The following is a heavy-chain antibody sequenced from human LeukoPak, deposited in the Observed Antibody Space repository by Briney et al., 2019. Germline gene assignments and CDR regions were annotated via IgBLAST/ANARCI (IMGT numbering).Heavy chain of an antibody. CDR2: ISWNSGSI. J-gene: IGHJ4*02. Sequence: TGGSLRLSCAASGFTFDDYAMHWVRQAPGKGLEWVSGISWNSGSIGYADSVKGRFTISRDNAKNSLYLQMNSLRAEDTALYYCAKSIGSSGWYGSDYWGQGILVTVSS. CDR3: AKSIGSSGWYGSDY. V-gene: IGHV3-9*01. CDR1: GFTFDDYA. D-gene: IGHD6-19*01.